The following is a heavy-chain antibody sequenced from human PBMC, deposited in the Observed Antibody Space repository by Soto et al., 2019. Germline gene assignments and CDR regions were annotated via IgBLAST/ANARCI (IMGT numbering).Heavy chain of an antibody. CDR1: GYTFTSYA. CDR3: AGGPSGGNYFGY. Sequence: QVQLVQSGAEVKKPGASVKVSCKASGYTFTSYAMHWVRQAPGQRLEWMGWINAGNGNTKYSQKFQVSVVITRDTSASTGYMGLSSLRSEDTAVYYCAGGPSGGNYFGYWGQGSLVTVSS. J-gene: IGHJ4*02. D-gene: IGHD3-10*01. V-gene: IGHV1-3*01. CDR2: INAGNGNT.